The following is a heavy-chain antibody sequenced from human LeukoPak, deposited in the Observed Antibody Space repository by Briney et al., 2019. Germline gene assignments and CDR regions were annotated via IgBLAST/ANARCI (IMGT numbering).Heavy chain of an antibody. CDR3: ARTYGDYGY. J-gene: IGHJ4*02. V-gene: IGHV4-30-2*01. D-gene: IGHD4-17*01. CDR1: GGSISSGGYS. CDR2: IYHSGST. Sequence: PSETLSLTCAVSGGSISSGGYSWSWIRQPPGKGLEWIGYIYHSGSTYYNPSLKSRVTISVDRSKNQFSLKLSSVTAADTAVYYCARTYGDYGYWGQGTLVTVSS.